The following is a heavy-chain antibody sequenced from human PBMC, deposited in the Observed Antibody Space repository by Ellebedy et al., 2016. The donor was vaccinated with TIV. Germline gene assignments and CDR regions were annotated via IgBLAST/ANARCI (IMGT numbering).Heavy chain of an antibody. J-gene: IGHJ3*01. CDR3: AMLESSTYYGGLDV. Sequence: GGSLRLXCAASGFTFSSYAMSWVRQPPGKGLEWVSSLNGRGSKTYFAESVEGRFNISRDNSRSTLYLQMNSLRAEDTAMYFCAMLESSTYYGGLDVWGHGTMVTVSS. CDR2: LNGRGSKT. D-gene: IGHD4-23*01. V-gene: IGHV3-23*01. CDR1: GFTFSSYA.